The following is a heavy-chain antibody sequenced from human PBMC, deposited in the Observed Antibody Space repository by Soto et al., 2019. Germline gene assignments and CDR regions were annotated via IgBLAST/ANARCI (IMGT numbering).Heavy chain of an antibody. D-gene: IGHD2-21*01. J-gene: IGHJ4*02. Sequence: KASETLSLTCTVSGGSISSSSYYWGWIRQPPGKGLEWIGSIYYSGSTYYNPSLKSRVTISVDTSKNQFSLKLSSVTAADTAVYYCARLQIVGDCDYWGQGTLVTVSS. CDR2: IYYSGST. CDR3: ARLQIVGDCDY. CDR1: GGSISSSSYY. V-gene: IGHV4-39*01.